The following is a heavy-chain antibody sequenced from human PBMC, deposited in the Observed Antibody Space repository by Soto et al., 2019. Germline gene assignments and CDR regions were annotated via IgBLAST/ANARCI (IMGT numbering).Heavy chain of an antibody. J-gene: IGHJ4*02. Sequence: SETLSLTCAVSGGSISSGGYSWSWIRQPPGKGLEWIGYIYHSGSTYYNPSLKSRVTISVDRSKNQFSLKLSSVTAADTAVYYCARVGRGAGTTEFDYRGQGTLVTVSS. CDR3: ARVGRGAGTTEFDY. CDR2: IYHSGST. V-gene: IGHV4-30-2*01. CDR1: GGSISSGGYS. D-gene: IGHD1-7*01.